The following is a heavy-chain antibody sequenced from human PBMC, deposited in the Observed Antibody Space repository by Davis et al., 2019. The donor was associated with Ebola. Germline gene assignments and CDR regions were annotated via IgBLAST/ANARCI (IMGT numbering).Heavy chain of an antibody. Sequence: ASVKVSCKASGGTFSSYAISWVRQAPGQGLEWMGIINPSGGSTSYAQKFQGRVTMTRDTSTSTVYMELSSLRSEDTAVFYCARDLFSAIVGATTIDYWGQGTLVTVSS. V-gene: IGHV1-46*01. CDR2: INPSGGST. CDR3: ARDLFSAIVGATTIDY. J-gene: IGHJ4*02. CDR1: GGTFSSYA. D-gene: IGHD1-26*01.